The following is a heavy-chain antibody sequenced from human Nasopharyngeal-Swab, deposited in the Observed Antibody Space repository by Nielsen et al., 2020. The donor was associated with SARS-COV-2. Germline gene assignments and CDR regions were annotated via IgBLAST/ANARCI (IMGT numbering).Heavy chain of an antibody. CDR1: GFTFSSYW. D-gene: IGHD2-21*01. CDR3: VSPLVDGTTH. J-gene: IGHJ4*02. Sequence: GESLKISCAATGFTFSSYWMSWVRQAPGRGLEWLAHTKEDGTVTHYVDSVRGRFTVSRDDAKNSLYLQMNSLRDDDTAVYYCVSPLVDGTTHWGQGTLVTVSS. CDR2: TKEDGTVT. V-gene: IGHV3-7*01.